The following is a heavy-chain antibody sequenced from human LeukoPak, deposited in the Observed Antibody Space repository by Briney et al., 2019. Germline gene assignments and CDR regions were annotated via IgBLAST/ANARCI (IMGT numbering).Heavy chain of an antibody. CDR1: GGSISSSSYY. Sequence: SETLSLTCTVSGGSISSSSYYWGWIRQPPGKGLEWIGRIYTSGSTNYNPSLKSRVTMSVDTSKNQFSLKLSSVTAADTAVYYCAGSCYPPERCLPIDAFDIWGQGTMVTVSS. D-gene: IGHD2-15*01. V-gene: IGHV4-61*05. CDR3: AGSCYPPERCLPIDAFDI. J-gene: IGHJ3*02. CDR2: IYTSGST.